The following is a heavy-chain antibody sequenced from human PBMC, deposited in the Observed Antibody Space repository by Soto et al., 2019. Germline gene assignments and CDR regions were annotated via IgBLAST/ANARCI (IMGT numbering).Heavy chain of an antibody. CDR3: ASPSELWLYVY. D-gene: IGHD5-18*01. V-gene: IGHV3-23*01. CDR2: ISGSGGST. Sequence: EVQLLESGGGLVQPGGSLRLSCAASGFTFSSYAMSWVRQAPGKGLEWVSAISGSGGSTYYADSVKGRFIISRDNSKNTLYLQMNSLRAEDTAVYYRASPSELWLYVYWGQGTLVTVSS. CDR1: GFTFSSYA. J-gene: IGHJ4*02.